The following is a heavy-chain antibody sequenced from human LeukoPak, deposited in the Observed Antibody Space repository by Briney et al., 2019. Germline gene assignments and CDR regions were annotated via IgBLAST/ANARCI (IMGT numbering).Heavy chain of an antibody. D-gene: IGHD2-15*01. J-gene: IGHJ4*02. CDR1: GFTFSSYA. Sequence: GGSLRLSCAASGFTFSSYAMSGVRQAPGKGLEWVSGISGSGGSTYYADSVKGRFTISRDNSKNTLYLQMNSLRAEDTAVYYCAKSKGCSGGRCYAPLDYWGQGTLVTVSS. V-gene: IGHV3-23*01. CDR3: AKSKGCSGGRCYAPLDY. CDR2: ISGSGGST.